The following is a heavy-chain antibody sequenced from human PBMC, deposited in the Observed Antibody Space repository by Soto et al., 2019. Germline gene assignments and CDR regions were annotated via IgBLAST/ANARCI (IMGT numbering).Heavy chain of an antibody. CDR3: ARQSGAAAGVYDFDY. V-gene: IGHV4-39*01. CDR2: IYYSGST. Sequence: SETLSLTCTVSGGSISSSSYYWGWIRQPPGKGLEWIGSIYYSGSTYYNPSLKSRVTISVDTSKNQFSLKLSSVTAADTAVYYCARQSGAAAGVYDFDYWGQGTLVTVSS. J-gene: IGHJ4*02. CDR1: GGSISSSSYY. D-gene: IGHD6-13*01.